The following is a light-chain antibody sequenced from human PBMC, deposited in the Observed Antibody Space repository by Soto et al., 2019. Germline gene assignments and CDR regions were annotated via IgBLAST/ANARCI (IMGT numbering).Light chain of an antibody. CDR3: QQSYTTPAT. CDR1: ETISDH. Sequence: DIQMTQSPSSLSASVGDRVTITCRASETISDHLNWYQQKPGKAPNLLIYAASSLQSGVPSRFSGSASGTVFTLTISSLQPEDFAIYYCQQSYTTPATFGQGTKVEIK. CDR2: AAS. V-gene: IGKV1-39*01. J-gene: IGKJ1*01.